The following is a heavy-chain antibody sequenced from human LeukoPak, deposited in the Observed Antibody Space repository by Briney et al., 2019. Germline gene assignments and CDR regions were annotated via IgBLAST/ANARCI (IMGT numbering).Heavy chain of an antibody. D-gene: IGHD3-3*01. Sequence: ASVKVSCKASGYTFTSYGISWVRQAPGQGLEWMGWISAYNGNTNYAQKLQGRVTMTTDTSTSTAYMELRSLRSDDTAVYYCARDSSYYDFWSGYQIYFDYWGQGTLVTASS. CDR3: ARDSSYYDFWSGYQIYFDY. CDR2: ISAYNGNT. J-gene: IGHJ4*02. CDR1: GYTFTSYG. V-gene: IGHV1-18*01.